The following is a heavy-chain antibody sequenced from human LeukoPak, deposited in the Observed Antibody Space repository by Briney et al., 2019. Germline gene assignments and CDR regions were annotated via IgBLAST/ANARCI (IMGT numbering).Heavy chain of an antibody. D-gene: IGHD2-15*01. CDR1: GGSISSGSYY. J-gene: IGHJ4*02. Sequence: SQTLSLTCTVSGGSISSGSYYWSWIRQPAGKGLEWIGRIYTSGSTNYNPSLKSRVTISVDTSKNQFSLKLSSVTAADTAVYYCARGFGVVVAAIGYWGQGTLVTVSS. V-gene: IGHV4-61*02. CDR2: IYTSGST. CDR3: ARGFGVVVAAIGY.